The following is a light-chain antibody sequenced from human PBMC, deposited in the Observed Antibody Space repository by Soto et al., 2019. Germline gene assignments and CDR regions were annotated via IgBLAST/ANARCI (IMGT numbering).Light chain of an antibody. CDR1: QSVSSGH. V-gene: IGKV3-20*01. CDR2: GAS. Sequence: EIVLTQSPGTLSLSPGERATLSCRASQSVSSGHLAWYQQKPGQAPRLLIYGASSRATGIPDRFSGSGSGTDFALTTNRLEPEDFAVYYGQQYGISPWTFGQGTKVEI. CDR3: QQYGISPWT. J-gene: IGKJ1*01.